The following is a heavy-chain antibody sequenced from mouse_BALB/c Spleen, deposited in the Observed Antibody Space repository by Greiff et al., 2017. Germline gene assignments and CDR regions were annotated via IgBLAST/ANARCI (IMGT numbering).Heavy chain of an antibody. Sequence: EVKLMESGGGFVQPGESLKLSCESNEYEFPSHDMSWVRKTPEKRLELVAAINSDGGSTYYPDTMERRFIISRDNTKKTLYLQMSSLRSEDTALYYCARQEDEIPFAYWGQGTLVTVSA. J-gene: IGHJ3*01. CDR3: ARQEDEIPFAY. CDR1: EYEFPSHD. V-gene: IGHV5-2*01. CDR2: INSDGGST.